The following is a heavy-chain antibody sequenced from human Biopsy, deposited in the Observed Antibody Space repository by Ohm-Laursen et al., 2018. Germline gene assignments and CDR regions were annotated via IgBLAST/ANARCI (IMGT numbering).Heavy chain of an antibody. Sequence: GTLSLTWTVSGESMGTYYWSWIRQPPGKVMEWIASIYYSRTTHKNPSLKSRVTISVDTSQGLLSLDLSSVTAADTAVYYCARVRGGFLEWFDYWGQGTLVTVSS. J-gene: IGHJ5*01. CDR3: ARVRGGFLEWFDY. V-gene: IGHV4-59*01. CDR1: GESMGTYY. D-gene: IGHD3-3*01. CDR2: IYYSRTT.